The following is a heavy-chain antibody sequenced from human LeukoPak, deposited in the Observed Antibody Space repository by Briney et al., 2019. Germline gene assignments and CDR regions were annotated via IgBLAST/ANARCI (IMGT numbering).Heavy chain of an antibody. CDR3: ARVDGNSGSYFFDY. Sequence: SETLSLTCTVSGGSISSGGYYWSWIRQHPGKGLEWIGYIYYSGSTYYNPSLKSRVTISVDTSKNQFSLKLSSVTAADTAVYYCARVDGNSGSYFFDYWGQGTLVTVSS. J-gene: IGHJ4*02. CDR1: GGSISSGGYY. V-gene: IGHV4-31*03. D-gene: IGHD1-26*01. CDR2: IYYSGST.